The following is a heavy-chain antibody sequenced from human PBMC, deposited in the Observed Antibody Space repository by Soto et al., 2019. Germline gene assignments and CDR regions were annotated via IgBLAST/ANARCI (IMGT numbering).Heavy chain of an antibody. D-gene: IGHD6-19*01. CDR2: IYHSGST. CDR1: GGSISSGGYS. V-gene: IGHV4-30-2*01. CDR3: ARCHGEVFIAVAGVHQAFDI. J-gene: IGHJ3*02. Sequence: SETLSLTCAVSGGSISSGGYSWSWIRQPPGKGLEWIGYIYHSGSTYYNPSLKSRVTISVDRSKNQFSLKLSSVTAADTAVYYCARCHGEVFIAVAGVHQAFDIWGQGTMVTVSS.